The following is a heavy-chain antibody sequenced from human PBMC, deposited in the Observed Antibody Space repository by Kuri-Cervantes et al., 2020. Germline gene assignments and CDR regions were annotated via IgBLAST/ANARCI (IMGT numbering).Heavy chain of an antibody. D-gene: IGHD3-3*01. CDR1: GGSFSGHY. J-gene: IGHJ4*02. Sequence: SETLSLTCTVYGGSFSGHYWSWIRQPPGKGLEWIGEINHSGSTNYNPSLKSRVTISVDTSKNQFSLKLSSVTAADTAVYYCARAPGLFWSGYFGKFYFDYWGQGTLVTVSS. CDR3: ARAPGLFWSGYFGKFYFDY. CDR2: INHSGST. V-gene: IGHV4-34*01.